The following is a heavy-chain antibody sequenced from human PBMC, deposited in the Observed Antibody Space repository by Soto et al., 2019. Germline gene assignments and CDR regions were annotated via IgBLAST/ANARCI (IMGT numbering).Heavy chain of an antibody. CDR2: IYYSGST. D-gene: IGHD3-3*02. CDR3: ARVPPLGYYMDV. Sequence: SETLSLTCTVSGGSISSYYWSWIRQPPGKGLEWIGYIYYSGSTNYNPSLKSRVTISVDTSKNQFSLKLSSVTAADTAVYYCARVPPLGYYMDVWGKGTTVTVSS. J-gene: IGHJ6*03. V-gene: IGHV4-59*01. CDR1: GGSISSYY.